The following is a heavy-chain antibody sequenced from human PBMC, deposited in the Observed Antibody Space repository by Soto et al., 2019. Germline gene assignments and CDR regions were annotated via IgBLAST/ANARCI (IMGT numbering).Heavy chain of an antibody. CDR2: IYYSGST. D-gene: IGHD6-19*01. CDR1: GGSISSYY. Sequence: QVQLQESGPGLVKPSETLSLTCTVSGGSISSYYWSWIRQPPGQGLEWIGYIYYSGSTNYNPSLKSRVTISVDTSKNQFSLKLSSVTAADTAVYYWARRRYSSGWYYFDYWGQGTLVTVSS. J-gene: IGHJ4*02. V-gene: IGHV4-59*08. CDR3: ARRRYSSGWYYFDY.